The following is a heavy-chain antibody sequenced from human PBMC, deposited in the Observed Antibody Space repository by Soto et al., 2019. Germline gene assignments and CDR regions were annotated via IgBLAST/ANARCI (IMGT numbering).Heavy chain of an antibody. V-gene: IGHV1-3*05. Sequence: QVQLVQSGAEEKKPGASVKVSCKASGYTFTSYAMHWVRQAPGQGLEWMAWINGGNGNTRYSQKFQGRLTISRDTSASTAYMELSSLRSEDTAVYYCARWNSGSDYWGQGTLVTVSS. J-gene: IGHJ4*02. CDR1: GYTFTSYA. CDR3: ARWNSGSDY. CDR2: INGGNGNT. D-gene: IGHD3-22*01.